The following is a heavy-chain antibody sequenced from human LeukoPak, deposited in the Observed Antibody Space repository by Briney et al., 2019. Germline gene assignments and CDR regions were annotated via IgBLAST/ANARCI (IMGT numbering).Heavy chain of an antibody. CDR2: ISSSSSSI. J-gene: IGHJ4*02. V-gene: IGHV3-48*02. CDR1: GFTFSSYG. D-gene: IGHD3-22*01. Sequence: GGSLRLSCAASGFTFSSYGVNWVRQAPGKGLEWVSYISSSSSSIYYADSVKGRLTISRDNAKNSLYLQMNSLRDEDTAVYYCARASRSGYDYWGQGTLVTVSS. CDR3: ARASRSGYDY.